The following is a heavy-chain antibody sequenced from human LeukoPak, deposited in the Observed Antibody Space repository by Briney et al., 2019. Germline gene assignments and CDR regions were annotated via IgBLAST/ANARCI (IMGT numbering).Heavy chain of an antibody. V-gene: IGHV4-59*01. CDR3: ARGQGGNYYLNYFDY. D-gene: IGHD1-26*01. Sequence: PSETLSLTCTVTGGSFSTYYWSWLRQPPGKGLEWIGHFYYSGSTNYNPSLKSRVTISVDTSRNQFSLELTSVTAADTAVYYCARGQGGNYYLNYFDYWGQGALVTVSS. CDR1: GGSFSTYY. J-gene: IGHJ4*02. CDR2: FYYSGST.